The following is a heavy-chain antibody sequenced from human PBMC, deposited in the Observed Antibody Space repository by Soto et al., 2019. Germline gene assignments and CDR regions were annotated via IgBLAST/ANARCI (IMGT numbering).Heavy chain of an antibody. CDR2: ISGSGDSR. D-gene: IGHD2-2*01. CDR3: AKFLTSWHKDYYYYMDV. CDR1: GFPFSSYA. J-gene: IGHJ6*03. Sequence: EVQLLESGGGLVQPGGSLRLSCAASGFPFSSYAMTWVRQAPGKGLEWLSAISGSGDSRNYADSVKGRFTVSRDNAKNTLYLQMNSLRAEDTALYYFAKFLTSWHKDYYYYMDVWGNGTTVTVSS. V-gene: IGHV3-23*01.